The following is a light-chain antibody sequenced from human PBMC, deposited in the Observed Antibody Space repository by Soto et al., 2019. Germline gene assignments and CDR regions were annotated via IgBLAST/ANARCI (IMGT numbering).Light chain of an antibody. V-gene: IGLV2-14*01. J-gene: IGLJ2*01. CDR3: SSYTSTSTVL. CDR2: DVS. Sequence: QSVLTQPASVSGSPGQSITMSCTGTSSDVGGYNYVSWYQQHPGKAPKLMIYDVSDRPSGVSNRFSGSKSGNTASLTISGLQAEDEADYYCSSYTSTSTVLFGGGTKLTV. CDR1: SSDVGGYNY.